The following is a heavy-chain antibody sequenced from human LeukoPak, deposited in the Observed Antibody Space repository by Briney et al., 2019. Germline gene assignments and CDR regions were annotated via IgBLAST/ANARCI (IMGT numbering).Heavy chain of an antibody. CDR1: GYTFTGYY. J-gene: IGHJ4*02. Sequence: ASVKVSCKASGYTFTGYYMHWVRQAPGQGLERMGWINPNSGGTNYAQKFQGRVTMTRDTSISTAYMELSKLRSDDTAVYYCARDQGSGSTYDYWGQGTLVTVSS. V-gene: IGHV1-2*02. CDR3: ARDQGSGSTYDY. D-gene: IGHD3-10*01. CDR2: INPNSGGT.